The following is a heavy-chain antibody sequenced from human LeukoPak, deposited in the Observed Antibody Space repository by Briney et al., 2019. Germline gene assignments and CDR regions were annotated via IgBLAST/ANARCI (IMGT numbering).Heavy chain of an antibody. Sequence: NGSGPALVKPTQTLTLTCTFSGFSLSTSGVGVGWIRQPPGKALQWLALMYWDDEKYYSPSLKSRLSISRDTSRNQVVLTMTNMDPLDTATYFCAHSYYFGSRSYYNVWFAPWGLGTLVTVSS. CDR1: GFSLSTSGVG. D-gene: IGHD3-10*01. J-gene: IGHJ5*02. CDR2: MYWDDEK. V-gene: IGHV2-5*02. CDR3: AHSYYFGSRSYYNVWFAP.